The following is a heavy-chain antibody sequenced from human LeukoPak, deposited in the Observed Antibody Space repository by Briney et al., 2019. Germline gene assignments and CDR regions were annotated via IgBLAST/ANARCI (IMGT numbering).Heavy chain of an antibody. Sequence: SVKVSCKASGGTFSSYAISWVRQAPGQGLEWMGRIIPILGIANYAQKFQGRVTITADKSTSTAYMELSSLRSEDAAVYYCARAGRYSYGYPRYYYGMDVWGQGTTVTVSS. CDR2: IIPILGIA. CDR3: ARAGRYSYGYPRYYYGMDV. V-gene: IGHV1-69*04. CDR1: GGTFSSYA. J-gene: IGHJ6*02. D-gene: IGHD5-18*01.